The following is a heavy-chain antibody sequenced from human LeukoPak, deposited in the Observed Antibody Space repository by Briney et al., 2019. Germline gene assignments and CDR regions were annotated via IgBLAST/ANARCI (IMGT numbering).Heavy chain of an antibody. V-gene: IGHV3-33*05. CDR1: GFTFSSYG. Sequence: GGSLRLSCATSGFTFSSYGMHWVRQAPGKGLEWVAVISYDGSNKYYADSVKGRFTISRDNSKNTLYLQMNSLRAEDTAVYYCAKRDYWGQGALVTVSS. CDR2: ISYDGSNK. J-gene: IGHJ4*02. CDR3: AKRDY.